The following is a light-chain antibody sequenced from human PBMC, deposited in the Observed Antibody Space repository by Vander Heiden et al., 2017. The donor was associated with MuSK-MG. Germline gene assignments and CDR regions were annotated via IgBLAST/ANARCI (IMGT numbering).Light chain of an antibody. CDR3: QQYGNSPIT. J-gene: IGKJ5*01. CDR1: QSVSSSY. V-gene: IGKV3-20*01. CDR2: GAS. Sequence: GERATLSCRASQSVSSSYLAWYQQKPGQAPRLLIYGASHRATGIPDRFSGSGSGTDFTLTISRLEPEDFAVYYCQQYGNSPITFGPGTRLEIK.